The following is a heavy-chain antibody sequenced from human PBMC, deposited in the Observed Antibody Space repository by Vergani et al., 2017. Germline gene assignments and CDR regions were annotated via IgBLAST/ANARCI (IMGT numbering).Heavy chain of an antibody. CDR1: GFTFSGSA. CDR3: TLPKYDILTGDSTGWFDP. Sequence: EVQLVESGGGLVQPGGSLKLSCAASGFTFSGSAMHWVRQASGKGLEWVGRIRSKANSYATAYAASVKGRFTISRDDSKNTAYLQMNSLKTEDTAVYYCTLPKYDILTGDSTGWFDPWGQGTLVTVSS. V-gene: IGHV3-73*01. D-gene: IGHD3-9*01. J-gene: IGHJ5*02. CDR2: IRSKANSYAT.